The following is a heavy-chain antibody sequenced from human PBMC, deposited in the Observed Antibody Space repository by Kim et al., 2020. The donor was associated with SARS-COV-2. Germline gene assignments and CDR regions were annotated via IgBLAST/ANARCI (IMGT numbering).Heavy chain of an antibody. CDR2: IGGSSGNT. CDR1: GFSFSSYA. Sequence: GGSLRLSCVASGFSFSSYAMNWVRQAPGKGLEWVSAIGGSSGNTYYADSVKGRFTISRDNSKNKLYLQMNSLRAEDTAVYYCAKAGASSSPGGGNFDYWGQGTLVTVSS. J-gene: IGHJ4*02. V-gene: IGHV3-23*01. D-gene: IGHD6-6*01. CDR3: AKAGASSSPGGGNFDY.